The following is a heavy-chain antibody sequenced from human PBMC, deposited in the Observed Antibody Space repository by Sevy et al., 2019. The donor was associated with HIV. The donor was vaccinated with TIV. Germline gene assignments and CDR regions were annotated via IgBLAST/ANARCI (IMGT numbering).Heavy chain of an antibody. CDR3: ARGRPARILSTVAEFDY. V-gene: IGHV6-1*01. Sequence: SQTLSLTCAISGDSVSSNSAAWNWIRQSPSRGLEWLGRTYYRSKWYNDYAVSVKSRITINPDTSKNQFSLQLNSVTPEDTAVYYCARGRPARILSTVAEFDYRGQGTLVTVSS. CDR1: GDSVSSNSAA. CDR2: TYYRSKWYN. D-gene: IGHD2-15*01. J-gene: IGHJ4*02.